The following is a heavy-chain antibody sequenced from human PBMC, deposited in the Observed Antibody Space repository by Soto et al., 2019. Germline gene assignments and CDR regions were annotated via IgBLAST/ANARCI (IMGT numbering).Heavy chain of an antibody. CDR1: GYTFTSYY. V-gene: IGHV1-46*01. D-gene: IGHD3-22*01. Sequence: ASVKVSCKASGYTFTSYYMHWVRQAPGQGLEWMGIINPSGGSTSYAQKFQGRVTMTRDTSTSTVYMELSSLRSEDTAVYYCARDCDDRSGYPTIPFDFWGQGTLVTVSS. CDR2: INPSGGST. J-gene: IGHJ4*02. CDR3: ARDCDDRSGYPTIPFDF.